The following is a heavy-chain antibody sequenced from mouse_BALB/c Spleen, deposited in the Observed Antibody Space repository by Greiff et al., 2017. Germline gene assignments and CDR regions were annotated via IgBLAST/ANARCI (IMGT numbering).Heavy chain of an antibody. V-gene: IGHV5-17*02. CDR3: ARGDGYPDD. CDR2: ISSGSSTI. Sequence: VKVVASGGGLVQPGGSRKLSCAASGFTFSSFGMHWVRQAPETGLEWVAYISSGSSTIYYADTVKGRFTISRDNPKNTLFLQMTSLRSEDTAMYYCARGDGYPDDWGQGTTLTVSS. J-gene: IGHJ2*01. CDR1: GFTFSSFG. D-gene: IGHD2-3*01.